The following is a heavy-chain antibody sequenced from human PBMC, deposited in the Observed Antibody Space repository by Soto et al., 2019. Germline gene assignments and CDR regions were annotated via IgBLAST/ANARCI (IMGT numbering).Heavy chain of an antibody. D-gene: IGHD1-1*01. J-gene: IGHJ3*02. CDR1: GFSVRSSF. V-gene: IGHV3-66*01. Sequence: EVQLVESGGGLVQPGGSLRVSCAASGFSVRSSFISWVRQPPGKGPEWVSVLYGDGRTFYADSVRGRFTISRDDSKNTLDSRMYSLRVEDSAVYYCAPRYLTDGFDNWGQGTMVTVSS. CDR2: LYGDGRT. CDR3: APRYLTDGFDN.